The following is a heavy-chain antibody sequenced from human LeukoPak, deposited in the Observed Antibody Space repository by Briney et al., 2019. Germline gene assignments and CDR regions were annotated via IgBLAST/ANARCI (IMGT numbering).Heavy chain of an antibody. CDR3: ARRYGDYPFDY. J-gene: IGHJ4*02. CDR1: GGSISSYY. D-gene: IGHD4-17*01. CDR2: IYHSGST. Sequence: SETLSLTCIVSGGSISSYYWSWIRQPPGKGLEWIGEIYHSGSTNYNPSLKSRVTISVDKSKNQFSLKLSSVTAADTAVYYCARRYGDYPFDYWGQGTLVTVSS. V-gene: IGHV4-59*12.